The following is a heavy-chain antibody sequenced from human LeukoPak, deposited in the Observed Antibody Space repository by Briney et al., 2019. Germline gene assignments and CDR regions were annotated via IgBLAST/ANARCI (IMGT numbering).Heavy chain of an antibody. CDR3: ATSRQSGAYGMDV. V-gene: IGHV1-18*01. Sequence: GASVKVSCKASGYTFSNYGISWVRQAPGQGLEWMGWITAYNGNTNYAQKLQGRVTMTTDISTTTAYMELRSLRSDDTAIYYCATSRQSGAYGMDVWGQGTTVTVSS. CDR1: GYTFSNYG. CDR2: ITAYNGNT. D-gene: IGHD1-26*01. J-gene: IGHJ6*02.